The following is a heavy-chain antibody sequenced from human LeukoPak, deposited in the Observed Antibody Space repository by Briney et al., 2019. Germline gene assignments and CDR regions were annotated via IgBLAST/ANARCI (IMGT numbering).Heavy chain of an antibody. CDR2: IYSAGNT. V-gene: IGHV3-53*01. CDR1: GFTVSSSY. CDR3: ARGDSRGFYYSTFAY. J-gene: IGHJ4*02. Sequence: GGSLRLSCAVSGFTVSSSYMIWVRQAPGKGLEWGSGIYSAGNTYDPESAKGRCTISRDHYKNTLYLQMNSLRVEDAAVYYCARGDSRGFYYSTFAYWGQGTLVTVSS. D-gene: IGHD3-22*01.